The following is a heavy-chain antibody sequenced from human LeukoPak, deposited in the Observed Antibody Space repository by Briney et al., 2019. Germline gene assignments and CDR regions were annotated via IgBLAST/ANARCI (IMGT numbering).Heavy chain of an antibody. V-gene: IGHV1-2*02. CDR2: INPNSGDT. CDR3: ARGPGYSSGWYGVSGLDY. Sequence: ASVKVSCKAFGYTFTDYHMHWVRQAPGQGLEWMGWINPNSGDTNYAQKFQGRVTMTRDMSISTAYMELSRLRSDDTAVYYCARGPGYSSGWYGVSGLDYWGQGTLVTVSS. CDR1: GYTFTDYH. D-gene: IGHD6-19*01. J-gene: IGHJ4*02.